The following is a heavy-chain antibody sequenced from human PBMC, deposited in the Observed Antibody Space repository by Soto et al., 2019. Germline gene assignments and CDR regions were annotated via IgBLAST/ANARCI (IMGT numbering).Heavy chain of an antibody. CDR3: AKVLDYYDSSGCPGHY. CDR1: GFTFSSYG. D-gene: IGHD3-22*01. Sequence: GGSLRLSCVASGFTFSSYGMHWVRQAPGKGLEWVALMSFDGRNTYHADSVKGRFTIPRDNSKNTLYLQMNSLRAEDTAVYYCAKVLDYYDSSGCPGHYSGQGTLVTVSS. J-gene: IGHJ4*02. CDR2: MSFDGRNT. V-gene: IGHV3-30*18.